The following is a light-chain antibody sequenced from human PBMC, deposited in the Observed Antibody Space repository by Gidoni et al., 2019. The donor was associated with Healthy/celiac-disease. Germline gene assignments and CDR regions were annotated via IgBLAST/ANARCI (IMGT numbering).Light chain of an antibody. J-gene: IGKJ1*01. CDR1: KSISSY. CDR3: QQSYSTPTWT. CDR2: ASS. V-gene: IGKV1-39*01. Sequence: DIQMTQSPSSLSASVGDRVTITFRASKSISSYLNWYQQKPWKAPKLIIFASSSLQSGVPSRFSGSGSGTDFTLTISSLQPEDFATYYCQQSYSTPTWTFGQGTKVEIK.